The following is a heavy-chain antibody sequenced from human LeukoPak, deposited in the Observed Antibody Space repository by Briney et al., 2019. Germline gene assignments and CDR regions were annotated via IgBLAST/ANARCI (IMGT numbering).Heavy chain of an antibody. Sequence: PSETLSLTCTVSGGSISSSSYYWGWIRQPPGKGLEWIGSIYYSGSTYYNPPLKSRVTISVDTSKNQFSLKLSSVTAADTAVYYCARHRTVWSGYNTLYYFDYWGQGTLVTVSS. CDR2: IYYSGST. D-gene: IGHD3-3*01. V-gene: IGHV4-39*01. CDR1: GGSISSSSYY. J-gene: IGHJ4*02. CDR3: ARHRTVWSGYNTLYYFDY.